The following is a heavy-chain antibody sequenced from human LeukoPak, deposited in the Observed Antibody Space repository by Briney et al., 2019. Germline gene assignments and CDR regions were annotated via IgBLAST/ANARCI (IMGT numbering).Heavy chain of an antibody. D-gene: IGHD6-13*01. J-gene: IGHJ4*02. CDR2: IYYSGST. Sequence: PSETLSLTCTVSGGSISSGSYYWSWIRQHPGKGLEWIGYIYYSGSTYYNPSLKSRVTISVDTSKNQFSLKLSSVTAADTAVYYCASGGSVAAAVSDYWGQGTLVTVSS. V-gene: IGHV4-31*03. CDR3: ASGGSVAAAVSDY. CDR1: GGSISSGSYY.